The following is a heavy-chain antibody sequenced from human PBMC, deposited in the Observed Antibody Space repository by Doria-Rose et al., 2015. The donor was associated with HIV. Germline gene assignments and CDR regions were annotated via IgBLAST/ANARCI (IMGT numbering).Heavy chain of an antibody. Sequence: QVQLVQSGPVLVKPAETLTLTCTVSGVSLSSPGMGVSWIRQPPGKALEWLANIVADDERSYKTSLQSRLTISRGTSEIQLVLTMTDMDPVDTATYYCARIKSGRWYHKYYFDFWGQGTLVIVSA. J-gene: IGHJ4*02. CDR1: GVSLSSPGMG. D-gene: IGHD6-13*01. CDR2: IVADDER. CDR3: ARIKSGRWYHKYYFDF. V-gene: IGHV2-26*01.